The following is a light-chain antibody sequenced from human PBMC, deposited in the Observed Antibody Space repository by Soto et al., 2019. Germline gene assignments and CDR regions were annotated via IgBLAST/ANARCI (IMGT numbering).Light chain of an antibody. CDR1: QSVSNSY. Sequence: EIVLTQSPGTLSLSPGERATLSCRASQSVSNSYLAWYQQKPGQAPRLLIYGASSRATGIPDRFSGSGSGPDFALTISRLEPEDFAVYHCQQYGGSPWTFGQGTKVEIK. CDR2: GAS. CDR3: QQYGGSPWT. V-gene: IGKV3-20*01. J-gene: IGKJ1*01.